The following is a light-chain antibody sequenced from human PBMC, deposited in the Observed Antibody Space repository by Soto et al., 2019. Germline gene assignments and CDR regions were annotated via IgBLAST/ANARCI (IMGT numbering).Light chain of an antibody. CDR3: QRYNNWPAIT. CDR1: QSVRSN. J-gene: IGKJ5*01. V-gene: IGKV3-15*01. CDR2: GAY. Sequence: EIVMTQSPATLSVSPGERATLSCRASQSVRSNLAWYQQKPGQAPRLLIYGAYTRATDIPARFSGTGSGTEFTLTISSLQSEDFAIYYCQRYNNWPAITFGQGTRLEIK.